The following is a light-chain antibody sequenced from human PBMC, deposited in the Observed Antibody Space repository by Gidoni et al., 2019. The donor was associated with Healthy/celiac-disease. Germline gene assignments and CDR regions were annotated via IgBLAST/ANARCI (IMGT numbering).Light chain of an antibody. CDR2: AAS. J-gene: IGKJ1*01. CDR3: QQSYSTPWT. V-gene: IGKV1-39*01. CDR1: QSISSD. Sequence: DIHMNQSPSSLSASVGDRVTITCRASQSISSDLNWYQQKPGKAPKLLIYAASSLQSGVPSRFSGSGSGTDFTLTISSLQPEDFATYYCQQSYSTPWTFGQGTKVEIK.